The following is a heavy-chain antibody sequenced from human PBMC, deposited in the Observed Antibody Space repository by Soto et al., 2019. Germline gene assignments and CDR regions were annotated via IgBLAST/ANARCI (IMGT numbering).Heavy chain of an antibody. V-gene: IGHV1-8*01. CDR1: RYTFCNYD. D-gene: IGHD3-3*01. Sequence: SVDVSFRASRYTFCNYDINWVRQAPGQGLEWMGWMNPGSGQTFYVEKLNGRISMTWDTSTNTAYLQLNRLNSEDTAIYYCTRETVSHWRGLDPWGQGTQVTVSS. CDR2: MNPGSGQT. J-gene: IGHJ5*02. CDR3: TRETVSHWRGLDP.